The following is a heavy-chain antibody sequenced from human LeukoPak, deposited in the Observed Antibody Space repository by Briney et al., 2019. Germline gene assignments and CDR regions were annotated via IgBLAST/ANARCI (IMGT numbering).Heavy chain of an antibody. J-gene: IGHJ3*02. CDR3: ARAAAGTGDDAFDI. CDR2: MNPNSGNT. CDR1: GYTFTSYD. D-gene: IGHD6-13*01. Sequence: ASVKVSCKASGYTFTSYDINWVRQATGQGLEWMGWMNPNSGNTGYAQKFQGRVTMTRNTSISTAYMELSSLRSEDTAVNYCARAAAGTGDDAFDIWGQGTMVTVSS. V-gene: IGHV1-8*01.